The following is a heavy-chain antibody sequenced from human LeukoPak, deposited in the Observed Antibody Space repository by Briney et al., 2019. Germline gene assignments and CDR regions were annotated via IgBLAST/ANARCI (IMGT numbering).Heavy chain of an antibody. CDR2: ISYDGSSK. V-gene: IGHV3-30*18. J-gene: IGHJ6*04. CDR3: AKVWCSSTSCHGGAMMDV. D-gene: IGHD2-2*01. Sequence: PGGSLRLSCAGSGFTFSNYGLHWVRQAPGKGLEWVAVISYDGSSKYYADSVKGRFTISRDNSKNTVYLQMNSLRAEDTAVYHCAKVWCSSTSCHGGAMMDVWGKGTTVTVSS. CDR1: GFTFSNYG.